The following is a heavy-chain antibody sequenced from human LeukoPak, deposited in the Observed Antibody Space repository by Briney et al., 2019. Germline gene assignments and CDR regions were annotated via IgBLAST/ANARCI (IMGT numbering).Heavy chain of an antibody. J-gene: IGHJ6*02. V-gene: IGHV4-34*01. CDR3: ARGNQVRHENLGYCSGGSCHPGYYYYGMDV. CDR1: GGSFSGYY. CDR2: INHSGST. D-gene: IGHD2-15*01. Sequence: SETLSLTCAVYGGSFSGYYWSWIRQPPGKGLEWIGEINHSGSTNYNPSLKSRVTISVDTSKNQFSLKLSSVTAADTAVYYRARGNQVRHENLGYCSGGSCHPGYYYYGMDVWGQGTTVTVSS.